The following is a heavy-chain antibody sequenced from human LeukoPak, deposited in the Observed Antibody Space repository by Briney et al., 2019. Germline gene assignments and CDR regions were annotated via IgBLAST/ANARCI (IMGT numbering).Heavy chain of an antibody. CDR3: ARDRSSGYPSGFDP. J-gene: IGHJ5*02. CDR1: GGSFSGYY. Sequence: PSETLSLTCAVYGGSFSGYYWSWIRQPPGKGLEWIGEINHSGSTNYNPSLKSRVTISVDTSKNQFSLKLSSVTAADTAVYYCARDRSSGYPSGFDPWGQGTLVTVSS. D-gene: IGHD3-22*01. V-gene: IGHV4-34*01. CDR2: INHSGST.